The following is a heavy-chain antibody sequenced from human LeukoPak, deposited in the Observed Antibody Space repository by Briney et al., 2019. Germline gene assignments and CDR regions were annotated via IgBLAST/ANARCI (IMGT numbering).Heavy chain of an antibody. CDR3: AREVVVTAKFDY. CDR2: IYTSGST. CDR1: GGSISSGSYY. Sequence: PSQTLSLTCTVSGGSISSGSYYWSWIRQPAGKGLEWIGRIYTSGSTNYNPSLKSRVTISVDTSKNQFSLKLSSVTAADTAVYYCAREVVVTAKFDYWGRGTLVTVSS. D-gene: IGHD2-21*02. V-gene: IGHV4-61*02. J-gene: IGHJ4*02.